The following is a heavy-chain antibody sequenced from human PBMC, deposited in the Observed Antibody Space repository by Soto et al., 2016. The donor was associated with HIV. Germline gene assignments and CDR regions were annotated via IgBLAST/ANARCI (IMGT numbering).Heavy chain of an antibody. CDR1: GFTFRSYA. J-gene: IGHJ4*02. V-gene: IGHV3-23*01. CDR2: ISGRGGST. D-gene: IGHD4-17*01. CDR3: AQMEGYDYGDHTFDY. Sequence: EVQLLESGGGLVQPGGSLRLSCAASGFTFRSYAMSWVRQAPGKGLEWVSAISGRGGSTYYADSVKGRLTISRDNSKNRLYLQMNSLRAEDSAVYYCAQMEGYDYGDHTFDYWGQGTLVTVSS.